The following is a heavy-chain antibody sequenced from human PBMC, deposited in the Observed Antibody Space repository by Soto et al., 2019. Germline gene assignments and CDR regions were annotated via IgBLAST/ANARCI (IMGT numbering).Heavy chain of an antibody. Sequence: EVQILQSGGGLEQPGGSLRRSCAASGFTFSNYAMSWIRQAPGKGLEWVSTIRETGNTYYADSVRGRFATSRDNSENTLYLQMSSLRAEDTAVYYCAKQQRGVIRALDYWGQGTLVTVSS. CDR3: AKQQRGVIRALDY. D-gene: IGHD3-10*01. CDR2: IRETGNT. CDR1: GFTFSNYA. V-gene: IGHV3-23*01. J-gene: IGHJ4*02.